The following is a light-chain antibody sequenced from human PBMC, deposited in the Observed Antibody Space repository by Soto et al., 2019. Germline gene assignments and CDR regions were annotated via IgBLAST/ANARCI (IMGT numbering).Light chain of an antibody. V-gene: IGLV1-40*01. CDR3: QSYDSSLSGWV. CDR1: SYNIGAGYD. Sequence: QSVLTQPPSVSGAPGQRVTISCTGSSYNIGAGYDVHWYQQLPGTAPKLLIYGNSNRPSGVPDRFSGSKSGTSASLAITGLQAEDEADYYCQSYDSSLSGWVFGGGTKPTVL. J-gene: IGLJ3*02. CDR2: GNS.